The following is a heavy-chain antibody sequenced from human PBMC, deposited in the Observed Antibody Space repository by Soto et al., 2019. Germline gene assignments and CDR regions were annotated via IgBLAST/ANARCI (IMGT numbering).Heavy chain of an antibody. CDR2: IYDSETT. J-gene: IGHJ6*02. CDR1: GGSINSDDSY. CDR3: ARDRQSEIVAMLASNGMDV. V-gene: IGHV4-30-4*01. Sequence: SETLSLTCTVSGGSINSDDSYWSWLRQPPGRGLEWIGYIYDSETTYYNPSLKSRVTISVATSKNQFSLKLNSGTAADTAVYYCARDRQSEIVAMLASNGMDVWGQGTTVTVSS. D-gene: IGHD5-12*01.